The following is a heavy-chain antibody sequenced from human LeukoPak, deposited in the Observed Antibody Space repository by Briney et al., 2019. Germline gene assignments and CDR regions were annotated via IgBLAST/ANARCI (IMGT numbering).Heavy chain of an antibody. Sequence: GGSLRLSCAASGFTFDNYNMNWVRQAPGKGLEWVSSISSGTNYIFEADSVKGRFTISKDNVKNSLYLQMNSLRTEDTAVYYCVKGRGGYVKYKTFDYWGQGTLVTVSS. V-gene: IGHV3-21*01. CDR3: VKGRGGYVKYKTFDY. J-gene: IGHJ4*02. CDR2: ISSGTNYI. CDR1: GFTFDNYN. D-gene: IGHD5-12*01.